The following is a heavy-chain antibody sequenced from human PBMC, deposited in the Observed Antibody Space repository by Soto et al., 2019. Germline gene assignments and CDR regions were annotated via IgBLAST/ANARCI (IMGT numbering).Heavy chain of an antibody. CDR3: AKDYSGYDNLFDY. CDR1: GFTLDDYA. Sequence: GGSLRLSCAASGFTLDDYAMHWVRQAPGKGLEWVSGISWNSGSIGYADSVKGRFTISRDNAKNSLYLQMNSLRAEDTALYYCAKDYSGYDNLFDYWGQGTLVTVSS. CDR2: ISWNSGSI. J-gene: IGHJ4*02. V-gene: IGHV3-9*01. D-gene: IGHD5-12*01.